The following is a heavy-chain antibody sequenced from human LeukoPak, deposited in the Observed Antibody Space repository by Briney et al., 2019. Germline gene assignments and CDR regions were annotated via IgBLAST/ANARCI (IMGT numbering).Heavy chain of an antibody. J-gene: IGHJ4*02. V-gene: IGHV3-23*01. CDR1: GFTFSSYA. Sequence: PGGSLRLSCAASGFTFSSYAMSWVRQAPGKGLEWVSAISGSGGSTYYADSVKGRFTISRDNAKNSLYLQMNSLRAEDSAVYYCARPRDSSPYYFDYWGQGTLVTVSS. CDR3: ARPRDSSPYYFDY. CDR2: ISGSGGST. D-gene: IGHD3-22*01.